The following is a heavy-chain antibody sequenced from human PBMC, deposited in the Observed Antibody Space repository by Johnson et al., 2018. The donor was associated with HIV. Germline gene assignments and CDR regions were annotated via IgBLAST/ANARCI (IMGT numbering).Heavy chain of an antibody. V-gene: IGHV3-30*03. CDR1: GFNFSSNG. CDR2: ISDDGSNK. J-gene: IGHJ3*02. D-gene: IGHD3-10*01. Sequence: QVQLVESGGGVVQPGRSLRLSCAASGFNFSSNGMFWVRQAPHKGLEWVAVISDDGSNKYYADSMKGRFTISRDNSKNTLYLQMNSLIPEDTAVYYCCYGSGTYDGPAFDIWGQGTVVIVSS. CDR3: CYGSGTYDGPAFDI.